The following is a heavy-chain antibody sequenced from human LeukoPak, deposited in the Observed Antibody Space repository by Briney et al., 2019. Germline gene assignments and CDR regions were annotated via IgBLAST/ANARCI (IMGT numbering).Heavy chain of an antibody. J-gene: IGHJ4*02. CDR1: GYSISSGYY. CDR2: IYHSGST. CDR3: ASGGADYDILTGFDY. V-gene: IGHV4-38-2*01. Sequence: KPSETLSLTCAVSGYSISSGYYWGWIRQPPGKGLEWIGSIYHSGSTYYNPSLKSRVTLSVDTSKNQFSLKLSSVTAADTAVYYCASGGADYDILTGFDYWGQGTLVTVSS. D-gene: IGHD3-9*01.